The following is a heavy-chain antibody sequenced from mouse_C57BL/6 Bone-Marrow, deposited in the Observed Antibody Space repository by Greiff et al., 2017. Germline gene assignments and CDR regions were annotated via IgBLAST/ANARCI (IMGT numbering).Heavy chain of an antibody. J-gene: IGHJ2*01. D-gene: IGHD2-3*01. CDR3: ARSDGYYVPDY. CDR2: IYPGDGDT. CDR1: GYAFSSSW. V-gene: IGHV1-82*01. Sequence: QVQLQQSGPELVKPGASVKISCKASGYAFSSSWMNWVKQRPGKGLEWIGRIYPGDGDTNYNGKFKGKATLTADKSSSTAYMQLSSLTSEDSAVYFCARSDGYYVPDYWGQGTTLTVSS.